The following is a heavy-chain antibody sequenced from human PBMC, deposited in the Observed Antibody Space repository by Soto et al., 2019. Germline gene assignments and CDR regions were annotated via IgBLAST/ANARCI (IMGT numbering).Heavy chain of an antibody. D-gene: IGHD3-10*01. J-gene: IGHJ4*02. CDR3: THRSPAYGHDF. CDR1: DFSLTTRGVG. V-gene: IGHV2-5*01. CDR2: IYLNDDQ. Sequence: SGPTLVNPTQTLTLTCNFSDFSLTTRGVGVGWIRQPPGKALEWVALIYLNDDQRYNPSLKSRLTVTKDTSKNHVVLTMTNVDPLDTATYYCTHRSPAYGHDFWGPGTLVTVSS.